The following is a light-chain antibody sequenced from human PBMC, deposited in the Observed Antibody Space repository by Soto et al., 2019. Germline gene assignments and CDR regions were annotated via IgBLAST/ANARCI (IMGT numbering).Light chain of an antibody. CDR2: GAS. V-gene: IGKV3-15*01. CDR1: HSISRN. Sequence: EIVMTQSPATLSVSPGERATLSCRASHSISRNLAWFQQKPGQAPRLLIYGASTRAPDIPARFSGSGFGTEFTLTISGLQSEDFAVYHCQQYDNWPEWTFGQGTKVEIK. J-gene: IGKJ1*01. CDR3: QQYDNWPEWT.